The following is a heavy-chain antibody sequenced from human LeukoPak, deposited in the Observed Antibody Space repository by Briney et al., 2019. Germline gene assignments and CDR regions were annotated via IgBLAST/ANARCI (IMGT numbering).Heavy chain of an antibody. V-gene: IGHV1-18*01. D-gene: IGHD3-9*01. Sequence: ASVKVSCKASGYTFTSYGISWVRQAPGQGLEWMGWISAYNGNTNYAQKLQGRVTMTTDTSTSTAYMELRSLRSDDTAVYYCARDTRYYDILTGGMDVWGQGTTVTVSS. CDR2: ISAYNGNT. CDR3: ARDTRYYDILTGGMDV. CDR1: GYTFTSYG. J-gene: IGHJ6*02.